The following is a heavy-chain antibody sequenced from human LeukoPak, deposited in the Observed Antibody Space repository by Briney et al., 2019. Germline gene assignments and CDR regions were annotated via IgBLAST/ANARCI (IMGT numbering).Heavy chain of an antibody. CDR2: IYSGGTT. J-gene: IGHJ4*02. Sequence: AGGSLRLSCAASGFIVSSNYMSWVRQAPGKGLEWVSIIYSGGTTYYADSVKGRFTISRDNSKNTLYLQMNSLRAEDTAVYYCARGGPAAGRFDYWGQGTLVTVSS. CDR1: GFIVSSNY. V-gene: IGHV3-66*01. D-gene: IGHD6-13*01. CDR3: ARGGPAAGRFDY.